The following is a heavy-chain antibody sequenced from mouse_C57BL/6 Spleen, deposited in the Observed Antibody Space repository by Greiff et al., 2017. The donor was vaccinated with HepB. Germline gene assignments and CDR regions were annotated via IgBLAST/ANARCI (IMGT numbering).Heavy chain of an antibody. CDR1: GYSITSGYY. CDR2: ISYDGSN. V-gene: IGHV3-6*01. CDR3: ASGTPHFDY. Sequence: EVKVEESGPGLVKPSQSLSLTCSVTGYSITSGYYWNWIRQFPGNKLEWMGYISYDGSNNYNPSLKNRISITRDTSKNQFFLKLNSVTTEDTATYYCASGTPHFDYWGQGTTLTVSS. J-gene: IGHJ2*01.